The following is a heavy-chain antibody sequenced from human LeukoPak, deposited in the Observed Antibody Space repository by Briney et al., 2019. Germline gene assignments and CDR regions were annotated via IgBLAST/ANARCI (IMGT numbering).Heavy chain of an antibody. V-gene: IGHV1-18*01. J-gene: IGHJ4*02. CDR3: ARAINTYYDSSGYYHYYFDY. CDR1: GYTFTSYG. Sequence: ASVKVSCKASGYTFTSYGISWVRQAPGQGLEWMGWISAYNGNTNYAQKLQGRVTMTTDTSTSTAYMELRSLRSDDTAVYYCARAINTYYDSSGYYHYYFDYWGQGTLVTVSS. CDR2: ISAYNGNT. D-gene: IGHD3-22*01.